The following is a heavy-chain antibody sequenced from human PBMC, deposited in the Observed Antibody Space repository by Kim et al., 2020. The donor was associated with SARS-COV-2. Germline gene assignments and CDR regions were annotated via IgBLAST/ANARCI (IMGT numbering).Heavy chain of an antibody. CDR1: GYSFTSYW. V-gene: IGHV5-51*01. CDR2: IDPGDSDT. D-gene: IGHD3-9*01. Sequence: GESLKISCKGSGYSFTSYWIAWVRQMPGKGLEWMGIIDPGDSDTRYSPSFQGQVTISADKSISTAYLQWSSLKASDTAMYYCASSIRAFDWLLFDYWGQGTLVTVSS. CDR3: ASSIRAFDWLLFDY. J-gene: IGHJ4*02.